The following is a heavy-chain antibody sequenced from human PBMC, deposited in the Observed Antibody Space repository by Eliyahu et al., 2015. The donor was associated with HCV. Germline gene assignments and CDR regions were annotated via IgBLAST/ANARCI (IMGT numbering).Heavy chain of an antibody. J-gene: IGHJ5*02. CDR1: GGSIXTYY. CDR2: IPFSGGT. D-gene: IGHD6-19*01. Sequence: QVQLQESGPGLVKPSETLSLTCTVSGGSIXTYYWSWNPAAPGKGLGWSVGIPFSGGTTSNPSLKNRVTISIDTSKNQFSLNLTSVTAADTAMYYCASGGGGIAVTGTGGWFDPWGQGTLVTVSS. V-gene: IGHV4-59*01. CDR3: ASGGGGIAVTGTGGWFDP.